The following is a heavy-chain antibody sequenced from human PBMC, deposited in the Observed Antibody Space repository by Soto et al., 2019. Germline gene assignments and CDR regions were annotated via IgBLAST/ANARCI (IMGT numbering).Heavy chain of an antibody. V-gene: IGHV3-23*01. D-gene: IGHD3-10*01. Sequence: EVQLLESGGGLVQPGGSLRLSCAASGFTFTSYAMSWVRQAPGKGLEWVSAISGPGGSTYSADSVKGRFTISRDNSKHTLYLQRSSLRAEDTAVYYCARNEYYGSGSYYFDYWGQGTLVTVSS. J-gene: IGHJ4*02. CDR3: ARNEYYGSGSYYFDY. CDR1: GFTFTSYA. CDR2: ISGPGGST.